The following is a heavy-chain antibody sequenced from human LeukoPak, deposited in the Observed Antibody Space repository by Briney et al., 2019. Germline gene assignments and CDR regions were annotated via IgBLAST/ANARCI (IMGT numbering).Heavy chain of an antibody. CDR2: INHSGST. CDR3: ARRTHIVARPFDY. V-gene: IGHV4-34*01. Sequence: SSETLSLTCAVFGGSFSGYYWSWIRQPPGKGLEWIGEINHSGSTNYNPSLNSRLTISVDTSKNQFSLKLSSVTAADTAVYYCARRTHIVARPFDYWGQGTLVTVSS. D-gene: IGHD6-6*01. CDR1: GGSFSGYY. J-gene: IGHJ4*02.